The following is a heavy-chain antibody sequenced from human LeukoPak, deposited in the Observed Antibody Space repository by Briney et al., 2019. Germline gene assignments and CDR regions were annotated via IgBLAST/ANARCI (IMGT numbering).Heavy chain of an antibody. Sequence: SETLSLTCAVYGGSFSGYYWSWIRQPPGKGLEWIGEINHSGSTNYNPSLKSRVTISVDTPKNQFSLKLTSVTAGDRAVYYCARQEGGPLQKGFDPWGQGTLVTVSS. J-gene: IGHJ5*02. CDR2: INHSGST. CDR3: ARQEGGPLQKGFDP. D-gene: IGHD2-15*01. V-gene: IGHV4-34*01. CDR1: GGSFSGYY.